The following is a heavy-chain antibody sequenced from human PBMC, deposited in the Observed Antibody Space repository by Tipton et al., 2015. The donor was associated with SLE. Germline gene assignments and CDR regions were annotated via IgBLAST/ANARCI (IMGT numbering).Heavy chain of an antibody. CDR2: VYYTGNT. D-gene: IGHD3-22*01. Sequence: TLSLTCTVSGDSISSSSYYWGWIRQPPGKGLEWVGTVYYTGNTFYNPSLKSRVTISVDTSKNQFSLKLSSVTAADTAVYYCARDEYRYDATGYHLLGHFDFWGQGTLVTVSS. V-gene: IGHV4-39*07. CDR3: ARDEYRYDATGYHLLGHFDF. J-gene: IGHJ4*02. CDR1: GDSISSSSYY.